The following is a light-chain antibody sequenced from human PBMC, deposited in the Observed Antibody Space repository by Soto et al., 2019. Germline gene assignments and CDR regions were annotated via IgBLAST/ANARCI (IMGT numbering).Light chain of an antibody. V-gene: IGKV3-11*01. CDR1: QRVSSY. CDR2: DAS. J-gene: IGKJ2*01. CDR3: QQRSNWPPYT. Sequence: EIVLTQSPATLSLSPGERATLSCRASQRVSSYLAWYQQKPGQAPRLLIYDASNRATGIPARFSGSGSGTDFTLPISSLEPEDFAVYYCQQRSNWPPYTFGQGTKLEIK.